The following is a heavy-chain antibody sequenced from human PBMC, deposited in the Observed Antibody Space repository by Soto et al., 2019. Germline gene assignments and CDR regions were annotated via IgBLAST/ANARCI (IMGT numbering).Heavy chain of an antibody. CDR1: GGSIRDYF. CDR3: ARYLKLVIPGNYYYYGMDV. Sequence: SETLSLTCSVSGGSIRDYFWTWIRQPPGKGLEWIGYISSSGTINYNSSLKSRVTISLDTSRNHFSLKLSSVTAADTAVYFCARYLKLVIPGNYYYYGMDVWGQGTTVTVSS. V-gene: IGHV4-59*01. CDR2: ISSSGTI. J-gene: IGHJ6*02. D-gene: IGHD3-9*01.